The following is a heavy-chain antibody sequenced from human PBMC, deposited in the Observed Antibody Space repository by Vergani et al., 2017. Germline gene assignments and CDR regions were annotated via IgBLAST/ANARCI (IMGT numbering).Heavy chain of an antibody. D-gene: IGHD3-10*01. CDR3: ASPLSDYYGSGSYYPFDY. CDR2: IIPILGTA. CDR1: GGTFSSYA. V-gene: IGHV1-69*11. J-gene: IGHJ4*02. Sequence: QVQLVQSGAEVKKPGSSVKVSCKASGGTFSSYAISWVRQAPGQGLEWMGRIIPILGTANYAQKFQGRVTITADESTSTAYMELSSRRSEDTAVYYCASPLSDYYGSGSYYPFDYWGQGTLVTVSS.